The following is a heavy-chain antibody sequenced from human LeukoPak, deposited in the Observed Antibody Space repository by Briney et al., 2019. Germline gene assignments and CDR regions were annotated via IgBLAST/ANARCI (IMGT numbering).Heavy chain of an antibody. CDR2: IYPGDSDT. D-gene: IGHD6-13*01. V-gene: IGHV5-51*03. CDR3: ARLTIGAAGVGDAFDI. CDR1: GYSFTSYW. Sequence: PGESLKISCKGSGYSFTSYWIGWVRQLPGKGLEWMGIIYPGDSDTRYSPSFQGQVTISADKSISTAYLQWSSRKASDTVIYYCARLTIGAAGVGDAFDIWGQGTMVTVSS. J-gene: IGHJ3*02.